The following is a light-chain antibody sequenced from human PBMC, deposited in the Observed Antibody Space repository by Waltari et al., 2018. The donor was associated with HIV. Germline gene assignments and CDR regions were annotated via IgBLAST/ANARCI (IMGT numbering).Light chain of an antibody. Sequence: QSALTQPASVSGSPGQSITISCTGTSSDVGSYNLVSWYQQYPGKAPKLMSYEVSKRPSGVANRFSGSKSGNTASLTISGLQAEDEADYYCCSYAATSTFVFGTGTKVTVL. CDR1: SSDVGSYNL. J-gene: IGLJ1*01. CDR2: EVS. V-gene: IGLV2-23*02. CDR3: CSYAATSTFV.